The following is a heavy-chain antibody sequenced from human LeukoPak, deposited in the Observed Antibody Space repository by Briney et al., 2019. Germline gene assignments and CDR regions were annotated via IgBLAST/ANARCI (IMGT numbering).Heavy chain of an antibody. J-gene: IGHJ4*02. Sequence: ASVKVSCKASGYTFTRYGISWVRQAPGQGLEWMGWISAYNGNTNYAQKLQGRVTMTTDTSTSTAYMELRSLRSDDTAVYYCATNENWGTDLHFDYWGQGTLVTVSS. CDR3: ATNENWGTDLHFDY. D-gene: IGHD7-27*01. CDR1: GYTFTRYG. CDR2: ISAYNGNT. V-gene: IGHV1-18*01.